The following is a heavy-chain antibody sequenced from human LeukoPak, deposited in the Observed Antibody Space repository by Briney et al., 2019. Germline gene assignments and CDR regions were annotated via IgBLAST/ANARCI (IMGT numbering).Heavy chain of an antibody. CDR2: ISDDGRRK. Sequence: GGSLRLSCAASGFSFISYGMHWVRQAPGKGLEWVEVISDDGRRKDYADSVKGRFTISRDNSKDTLYLQMNSLRAEDTAVYYCAKRPSDYGDYVSYFDYWGQGTLVTVSS. D-gene: IGHD4-17*01. J-gene: IGHJ4*02. V-gene: IGHV3-30*18. CDR1: GFSFISYG. CDR3: AKRPSDYGDYVSYFDY.